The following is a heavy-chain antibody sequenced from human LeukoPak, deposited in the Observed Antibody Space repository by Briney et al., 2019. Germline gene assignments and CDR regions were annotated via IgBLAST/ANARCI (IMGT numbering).Heavy chain of an antibody. CDR1: GFTFSSYS. CDR2: ISSSSSYI. CDR3: ARGCGLDISPQPYYYYMDV. J-gene: IGHJ6*03. D-gene: IGHD1-26*01. V-gene: IGHV3-21*01. Sequence: PGGSLRLSCAASGFTFSSYSMNWVRQAPGKGLEWVSSISSSSSYIYYADSVKGRFTISRDNAKNSLYLQMNSLRAEDTAVYYCARGCGLDISPQPYYYYMDVWGKGTTVTVSS.